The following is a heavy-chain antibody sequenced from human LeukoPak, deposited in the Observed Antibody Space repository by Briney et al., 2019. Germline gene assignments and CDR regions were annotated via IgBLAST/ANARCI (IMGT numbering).Heavy chain of an antibody. D-gene: IGHD3-3*01. CDR3: ARGHGVLRFLEWLY. V-gene: IGHV1-2*02. J-gene: IGHJ4*02. CDR2: INPNSGGT. Sequence: ALVKVSCKASGYTSTGYYMHWVRQAPGQGLEWMGWINPNSGGTNYAQRFQGRVTMTRDTSISTAYMELSRLRSDDTAVYYCARGHGVLRFLEWLYWGQGTLVTVSS. CDR1: GYTSTGYY.